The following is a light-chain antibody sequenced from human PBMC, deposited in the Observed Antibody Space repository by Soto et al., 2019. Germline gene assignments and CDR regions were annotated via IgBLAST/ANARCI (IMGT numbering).Light chain of an antibody. J-gene: IGKJ5*01. CDR1: QSVSTF. CDR2: DAS. V-gene: IGKV3-11*01. CDR3: QQRNNWPPIT. Sequence: EIVLTQSPGTLSLSPGERATLSCRASQSVSTFLAWYQQKPGQAPRLLIYDASNRATGIPARFSGSGSGTDFTLSISSLEPEDFAIYYCQQRNNWPPITFGQGTRLEIK.